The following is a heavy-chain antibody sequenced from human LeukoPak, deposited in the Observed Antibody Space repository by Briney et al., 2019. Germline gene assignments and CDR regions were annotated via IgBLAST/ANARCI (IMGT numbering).Heavy chain of an antibody. D-gene: IGHD3-22*01. V-gene: IGHV4-39*01. CDR2: IYYSGST. Sequence: SETLSLTCTVSGGSISSSSYYWGWIRQPPGKGLEWIGSIYYSGSTYYNPSLKSRVTTSVDTSKNQFSLKLSSVTAADTAVYYCARQHLQGSGFFDPWGQGTLVTVSS. CDR1: GGSISSSSYY. J-gene: IGHJ5*02. CDR3: ARQHLQGSGFFDP.